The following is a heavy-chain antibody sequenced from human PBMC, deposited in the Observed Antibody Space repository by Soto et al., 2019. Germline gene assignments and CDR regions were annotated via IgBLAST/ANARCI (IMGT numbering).Heavy chain of an antibody. CDR2: ISSSGITI. V-gene: IGHV3-11*01. J-gene: IGHJ5*01. Sequence: GGSQRLSCAASGFTFNDYYMSWIRQAPGKGLEWVAYISSSGITIYYADSVKGRFTISRDNAKNSLYLQMDSLRAEDTAVYYCVPRDGYHWFDSWGQGTLVTVSS. CDR3: VPRDGYHWFDS. CDR1: GFTFNDYY. D-gene: IGHD5-12*01.